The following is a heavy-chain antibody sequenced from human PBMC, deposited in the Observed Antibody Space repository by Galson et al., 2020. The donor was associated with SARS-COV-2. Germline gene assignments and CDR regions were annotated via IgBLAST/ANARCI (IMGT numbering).Heavy chain of an antibody. Sequence: SETLSLTCTVSGGSISSYYWSWIRQPPGKGLEWIGYIYYSGSTNYNPSLKSRVTISVDTSKNQFSLKLSSVTAADTAVYYCARIPVSGYYYGMDVWGQGTTVTVSS. CDR1: GGSISSYY. CDR2: IYYSGST. V-gene: IGHV4-59*01. J-gene: IGHJ6*02. CDR3: ARIPVSGYYYGMDV. D-gene: IGHD3-10*01.